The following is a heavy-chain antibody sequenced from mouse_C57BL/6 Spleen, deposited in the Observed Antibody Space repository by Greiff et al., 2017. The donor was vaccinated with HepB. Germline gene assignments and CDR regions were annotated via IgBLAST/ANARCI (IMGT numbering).Heavy chain of an antibody. V-gene: IGHV1-49*01. Sequence: SGAELVRPGSSVKLSCKDSYFAFMASAMHWVKQRPGHGLEWIGSFTMYSDATEYSENFKGKATLTANTSSSTAYMELRSLTSQDSAVYYCARSGDGYTGAMGYWGQGTSVTVSS. J-gene: IGHJ4*01. CDR1: YFAFMASA. D-gene: IGHD2-3*01. CDR3: ARSGDGYTGAMGY. CDR2: FTMYSDAT.